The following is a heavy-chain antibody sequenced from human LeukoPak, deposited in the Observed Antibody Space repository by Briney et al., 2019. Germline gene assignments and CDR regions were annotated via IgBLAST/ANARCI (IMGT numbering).Heavy chain of an antibody. V-gene: IGHV3-64*01. CDR3: ARDHYYGSGSYYNDPDY. D-gene: IGHD3-10*01. CDR2: ISSNGGST. CDR1: GFTFSSYG. Sequence: GGSLRLSCAASGFTFSSYGMHWVRQAPGKGLEYVSAISSNGGSTYYANSVKGRFTISRDNSKNTLYLQMGSLRAEDMAVYYCARDHYYGSGSYYNDPDYWGQGTLVTVSS. J-gene: IGHJ4*02.